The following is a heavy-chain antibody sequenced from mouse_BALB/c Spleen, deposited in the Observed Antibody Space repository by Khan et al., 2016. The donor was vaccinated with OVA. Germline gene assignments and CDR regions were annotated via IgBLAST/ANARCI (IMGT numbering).Heavy chain of an antibody. CDR2: ISTYTGEP. V-gene: IGHV9-3-1*01. CDR3: TRPPHFSYVLVY. Sequence: QIQLVQSGPELKKPGETVKISCKASGYTFTNYGMNWVKQAPGKALKWMGWISTYTGEPTYADDFTGRFAFSLETSASTAYLQSNNLKNEDTATYFCTRPPHFSYVLVYWGQGTSVTVSS. CDR1: GYTFTNYG. J-gene: IGHJ4*01.